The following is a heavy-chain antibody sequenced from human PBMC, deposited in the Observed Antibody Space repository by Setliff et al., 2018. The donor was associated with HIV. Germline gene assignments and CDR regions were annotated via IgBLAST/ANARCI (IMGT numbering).Heavy chain of an antibody. CDR3: AGGQDGHSVLFDY. CDR2: IHFTGSS. CDR1: GASIWNYY. V-gene: IGHV4-59*01. D-gene: IGHD1-26*01. J-gene: IGHJ4*02. Sequence: SETLSLTCTVSGASIWNYYWSWIRQAPGKGLEWIGFIHFTGSSNYNPSLKSRVTISIYTSKHQFSLNLNSVTAADTAMYFCAGGQDGHSVLFDYWGQGMLVTVSS.